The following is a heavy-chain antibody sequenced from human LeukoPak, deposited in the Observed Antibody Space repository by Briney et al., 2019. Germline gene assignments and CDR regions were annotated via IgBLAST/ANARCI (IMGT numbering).Heavy chain of an antibody. J-gene: IGHJ4*02. CDR1: GGSFSGYY. Sequence: ASETLSLTCAVYGGSFSGYYWSWIRQPPGKGLEWIGEINHSGSTNYNPSLKSRVTISVDTSKNQFSLKLSSVTAADTAVYYCARDWDTAMVRYDYWGQGTLVTVSS. CDR2: INHSGST. CDR3: ARDWDTAMVRYDY. D-gene: IGHD5-18*01. V-gene: IGHV4-34*01.